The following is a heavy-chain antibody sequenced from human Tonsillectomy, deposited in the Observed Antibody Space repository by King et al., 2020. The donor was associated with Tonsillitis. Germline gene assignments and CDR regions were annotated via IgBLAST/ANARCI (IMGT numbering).Heavy chain of an antibody. D-gene: IGHD3-16*01. Sequence: VQLVQSGAEVKKPGSSVKVSCKASGGTFSSHTITWVRLAPGRGLEWMGRIVPILGIAKNAQQFQGRVTITADKSTTTAYMELRGLRTEDTAMYYCARGGPLEHMDVWGKGTAVTVSS. J-gene: IGHJ6*03. CDR1: GGTFSSHT. CDR3: ARGGPLEHMDV. CDR2: IVPILGIA. V-gene: IGHV1-69*09.